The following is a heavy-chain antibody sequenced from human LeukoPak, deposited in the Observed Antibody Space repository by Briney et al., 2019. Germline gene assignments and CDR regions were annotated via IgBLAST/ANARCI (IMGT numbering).Heavy chain of an antibody. CDR2: IYYSGST. Sequence: SETLSLTCTVSGGSISNYYWTWIRQPPGKGLEWNGYIYYSGSTNYNPSLKSRVTISLDTSKNQFSLKLTSVTAADTALYYSARGDGYNWEFYFDYWGQGTLVTVSS. CDR3: ARGDGYNWEFYFDY. V-gene: IGHV4-59*01. CDR1: GGSISNYY. D-gene: IGHD5-24*01. J-gene: IGHJ4*02.